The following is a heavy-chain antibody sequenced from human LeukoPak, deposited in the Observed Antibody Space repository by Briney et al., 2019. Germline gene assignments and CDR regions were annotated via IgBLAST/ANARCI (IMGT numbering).Heavy chain of an antibody. CDR2: ISSSGGTT. V-gene: IGHV3-11*01. CDR1: KFTFSDYY. D-gene: IGHD1-26*01. Sequence: GGSLRLSCAASKFTFSDYYMSWIRQAPGKGLEWVAYISSSGGTTYYADSVKGRFTISRDNAKNSLYLQMNSLGAEDTAVYYCARDGRGSYHLDYWGQGTLVTVSS. J-gene: IGHJ4*02. CDR3: ARDGRGSYHLDY.